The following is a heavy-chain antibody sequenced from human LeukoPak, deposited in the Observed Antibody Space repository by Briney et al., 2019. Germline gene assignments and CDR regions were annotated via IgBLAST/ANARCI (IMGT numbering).Heavy chain of an antibody. V-gene: IGHV3-7*01. J-gene: IGHJ4*02. CDR1: EFTFSSYW. CDR3: ARYLNSGPADY. D-gene: IGHD5-12*01. Sequence: GGSLRLSCAASEFTFSSYWMSWVRQAPGKGLEWVANIKGDGSEKHYVDSVKGRFTISRDNAKNSLYLQMKSLRAEDTAVYYCARYLNSGPADYWGQGSLVTVSS. CDR2: IKGDGSEK.